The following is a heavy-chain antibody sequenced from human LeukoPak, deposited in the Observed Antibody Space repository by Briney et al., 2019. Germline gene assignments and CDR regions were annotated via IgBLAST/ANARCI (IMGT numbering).Heavy chain of an antibody. CDR1: GYTFSDFY. CDR3: ARVRLADERAWAY. CDR2: ITPKSGDT. J-gene: IGHJ4*02. D-gene: IGHD3-3*02. Sequence: GSVKVSCKASGYTFSDFYIHWVRQAPGQGLEYVGWITPKSGDTYSPQRFQGRVTTTRDASISTAYMELSSLRSDDTAVYFCARVRLADERAWAYWGQGTLVTVSS. V-gene: IGHV1-2*02.